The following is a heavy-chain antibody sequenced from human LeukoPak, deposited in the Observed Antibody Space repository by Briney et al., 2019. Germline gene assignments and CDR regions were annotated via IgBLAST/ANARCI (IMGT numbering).Heavy chain of an antibody. J-gene: IGHJ6*02. CDR2: MYYTGST. V-gene: IGHV4-59*01. CDR1: GGSISSDY. CDR3: VRVSVVYGMYV. Sequence: SETLSLTCSVSGGSISSDYWAWIRQPPGKGLDWIGYMYYTGSTNYNPSLKSRVTISLATSKKQFSLKLSSVTAADTAVYYCVRVSVVYGMYVWGRGTTVTVSS.